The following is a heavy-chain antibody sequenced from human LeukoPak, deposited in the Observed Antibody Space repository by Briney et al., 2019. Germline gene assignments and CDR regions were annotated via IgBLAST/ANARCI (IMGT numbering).Heavy chain of an antibody. V-gene: IGHV3-64D*06. Sequence: GGSLRPSCSVSGFSFSSHAMHWVRQAPGKGLEYVSGISTNGGSTSYADSVKGRFTISRDNSKNTLYLQMSSLRGEDTAVYYCVKRTRFSYYFDYWGQGTLVTVSS. D-gene: IGHD3-10*01. CDR1: GFSFSSHA. CDR2: ISTNGGST. J-gene: IGHJ4*02. CDR3: VKRTRFSYYFDY.